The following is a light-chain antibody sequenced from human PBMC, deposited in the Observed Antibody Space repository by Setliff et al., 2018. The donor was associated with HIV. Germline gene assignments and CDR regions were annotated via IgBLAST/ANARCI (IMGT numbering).Light chain of an antibody. CDR3: SSYTSSIPLYV. CDR1: SSDIGGYTY. V-gene: IGLV2-14*03. CDR2: DVI. J-gene: IGLJ1*01. Sequence: QSVLTQPASLSGSPGHSITISCTGTSSDIGGYTYVSWYQCHPGKAPKLLIYDVIKRPSGVSHRFSGSKSANTASLTISGLQAEDEAHYYCSSYTSSIPLYVFGTGTKVTVL.